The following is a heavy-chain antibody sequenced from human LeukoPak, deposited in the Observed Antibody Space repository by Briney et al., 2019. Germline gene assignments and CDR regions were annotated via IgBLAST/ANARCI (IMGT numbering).Heavy chain of an antibody. CDR2: ISDSGNT. J-gene: IGHJ6*03. CDR1: GFTLSSYA. CDR3: AKLLGDDYYYMDV. Sequence: GGSLRLSCAASGFTLSSYAMSWVRQAPGKGLEWVSAISDSGNTYHADSVKGRFTISRDSSKNTLFLQMNRLRPEDAAVYYCAKLLGDDYYYMDVWGKGTTVTVSS. D-gene: IGHD3-10*01. V-gene: IGHV3-23*01.